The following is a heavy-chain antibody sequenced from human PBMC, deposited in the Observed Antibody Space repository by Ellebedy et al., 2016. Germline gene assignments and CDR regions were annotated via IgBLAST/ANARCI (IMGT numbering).Heavy chain of an antibody. CDR3: ARVRLWFDP. J-gene: IGHJ5*02. CDR1: GYSITSGYY. V-gene: IGHV4-38-2*02. Sequence: SETLSLTCTVSGYSITSGYYWGWIRQSQGKGLEWIGSIHHSGSTYYNPSLKSRVTISVDTSKNQYSLMLSSVTAADTAVYYCARVRLWFDPWGQGTLVTVSS. D-gene: IGHD6-25*01. CDR2: IHHSGST.